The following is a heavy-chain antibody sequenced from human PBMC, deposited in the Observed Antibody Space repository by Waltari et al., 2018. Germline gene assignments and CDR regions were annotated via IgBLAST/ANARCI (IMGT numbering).Heavy chain of an antibody. CDR3: ARFRNSSGWYGYYFDY. V-gene: IGHV4-34*01. CDR2: INHSGST. Sequence: QVQLQQWGAGLLKPSETLSLTCAVYGGSFSGYYWSWIRQPPGKGLEWIGEINHSGSTNYNHALKSRVTISVDTSKNQFSLKLSSVTAADTAVYYCARFRNSSGWYGYYFDYWGQGTLVTVSS. J-gene: IGHJ4*02. D-gene: IGHD6-19*01. CDR1: GGSFSGYY.